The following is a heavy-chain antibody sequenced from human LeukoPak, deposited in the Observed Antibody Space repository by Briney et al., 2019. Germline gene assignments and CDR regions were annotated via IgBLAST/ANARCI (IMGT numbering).Heavy chain of an antibody. V-gene: IGHV4-4*02. Sequence: SETLSLTCAVSGGSISSSNWWSWVRQPPGKGLEWIGEIYHSGSTNYNPSLKSRVTISVDKSKNQFSLKLSPVTAADTAVYYCARVWPESSVPGYSSGWGWFDPWGQGTLVTVSS. CDR3: ARVWPESSVPGYSSGWGWFDP. J-gene: IGHJ5*02. CDR2: IYHSGST. D-gene: IGHD6-19*01. CDR1: GGSISSSNW.